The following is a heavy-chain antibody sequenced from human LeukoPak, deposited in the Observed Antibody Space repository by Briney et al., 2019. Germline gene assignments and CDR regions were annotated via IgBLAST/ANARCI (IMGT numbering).Heavy chain of an antibody. CDR1: GDSISSSNCY. J-gene: IGHJ4*02. CDR3: ARQTGSGLFSLP. Sequence: PSETLSLTCTVSGDSISSSNCYWGWIRQPPGKGLEWIGSIYFSGGTYYNASLKSRVTVSVDTSKNQFSLKLSSVTAADTAVYYCARQTGSGLFSLPGGQGTLVTVSS. D-gene: IGHD3-10*01. V-gene: IGHV4-39*01. CDR2: IYFSGGT.